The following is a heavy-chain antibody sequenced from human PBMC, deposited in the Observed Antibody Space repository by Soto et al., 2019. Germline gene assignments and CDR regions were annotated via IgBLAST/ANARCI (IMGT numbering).Heavy chain of an antibody. CDR1: GGSISSSSYY. V-gene: IGHV4-39*01. J-gene: IGHJ6*02. Sequence: ETLSLTCTVSGGSISSSSYYWGWIRQPPGKGLEWIGSIYYSGSTYYNPSLKSRVTISVDTSKNQFSLKLSSVTAADTAVYYCARHSIAVAGNYYYGMDVWGQGTTVTVSS. CDR3: ARHSIAVAGNYYYGMDV. CDR2: IYYSGST. D-gene: IGHD6-19*01.